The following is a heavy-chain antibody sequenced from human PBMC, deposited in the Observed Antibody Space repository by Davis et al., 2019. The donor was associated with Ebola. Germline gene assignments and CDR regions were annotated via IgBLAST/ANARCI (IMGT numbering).Heavy chain of an antibody. CDR1: EFTLSSFS. CDR3: ARSVMVVGVTRAFDY. J-gene: IGHJ4*02. CDR2: ISSSSSAI. D-gene: IGHD2-15*01. V-gene: IGHV3-21*01. Sequence: PGGSLRLSCAASEFTLSSFSMNWVRQAPGKGLEWVSSISSSSSAIFYADSVKGRFTTSRENAKNSLYLQMNSLRAEDTAVYYCARSVMVVGVTRAFDYWGQGTLVTVSS.